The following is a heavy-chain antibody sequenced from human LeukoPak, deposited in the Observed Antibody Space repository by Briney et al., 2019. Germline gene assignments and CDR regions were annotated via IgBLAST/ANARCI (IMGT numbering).Heavy chain of an antibody. D-gene: IGHD4-17*01. CDR3: ARDDPYGDYIDY. CDR2: ISYDGSNK. V-gene: IGHV3-30*04. J-gene: IGHJ4*02. Sequence: GGSLRLSCAASGFTFSSYAMHWVCQAPGKGLEWVAVISYDGSNKYYADSVKGRFTISRDNSKNTLYLQINSLRAEDTAVYYCARDDPYGDYIDYWGQGTLVTVSS. CDR1: GFTFSSYA.